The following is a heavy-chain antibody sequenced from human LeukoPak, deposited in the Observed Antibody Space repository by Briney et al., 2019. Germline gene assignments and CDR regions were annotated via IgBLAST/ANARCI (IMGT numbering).Heavy chain of an antibody. D-gene: IGHD4-11*01. CDR2: INHSRST. CDR1: GGPFSVYY. Sequence: PSETLSLTCAVCGGPFSVYYGSWIRHPPGKGLEWSGDINHSRSTNYNPSLKSRVTISVDTSKNQFSLKLSSVTAADTAVYYCARGRMTTVTMHYYYYYGMDVWGQGTMVTVSS. CDR3: ARGRMTTVTMHYYYYYGMDV. V-gene: IGHV4-34*01. J-gene: IGHJ6*02.